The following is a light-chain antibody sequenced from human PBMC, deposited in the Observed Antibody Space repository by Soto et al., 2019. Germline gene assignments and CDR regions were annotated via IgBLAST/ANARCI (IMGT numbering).Light chain of an antibody. CDR3: TQALQSLT. V-gene: IGKV2-28*01. CDR2: FGS. J-gene: IGKJ5*01. Sequence: EIVMTQSPLSLPVTPGEPASISCRSSQSLLYNNTYNYLDWYVQKPGQSPQLLIYFGSNRAPGVPDRFSGSGSGTDFTLKINRVEAEDVGTYSCTQALQSLTFGQGTRLELK. CDR1: QSLLYNNTYNY.